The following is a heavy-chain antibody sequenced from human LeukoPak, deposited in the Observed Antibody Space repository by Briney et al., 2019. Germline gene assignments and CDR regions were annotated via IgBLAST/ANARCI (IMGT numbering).Heavy chain of an antibody. J-gene: IGHJ4*02. CDR2: ISGSGGTT. V-gene: IGHV3-23*01. D-gene: IGHD6-19*01. CDR1: GFTFSSYA. CDR3: ARYSSGWYYFDY. Sequence: GGSLRLSCAASGFTFSSYAMSWVRQAPGKGLEWVSAISGSGGTTYYADSVKGRFTISRDNSKNTLYLQMNSLRAEDTAVYYCARYSSGWYYFDYWGQGTLVTVSS.